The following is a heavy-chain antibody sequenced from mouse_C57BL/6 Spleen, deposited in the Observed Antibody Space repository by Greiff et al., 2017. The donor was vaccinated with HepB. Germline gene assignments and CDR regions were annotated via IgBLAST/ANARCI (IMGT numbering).Heavy chain of an antibody. D-gene: IGHD2-1*01. J-gene: IGHJ4*01. CDR3: AREGYYGNYLYAMDY. CDR1: GYTFTSYW. V-gene: IGHV1-52*01. Sequence: QVQLQQPGAELVRPGSSVKLSCKASGYTFTSYWMHWVKQRPIQGLEWIGNIDPSDSETHYNQKFKDKATLTVDKSSSTAYMQLSSLTSEDSAVYYCAREGYYGNYLYAMDYWGQGTSVTVSS. CDR2: IDPSDSET.